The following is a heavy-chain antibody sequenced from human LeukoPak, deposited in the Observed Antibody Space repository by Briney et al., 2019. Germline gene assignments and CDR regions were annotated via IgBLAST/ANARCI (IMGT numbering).Heavy chain of an antibody. J-gene: IGHJ3*02. CDR1: GFTVNNNY. D-gene: IGHD6-13*01. V-gene: IGHV3-53*01. CDR2: IYSGGST. CDR3: AREMYSSSRGAFDI. Sequence: GGSLRLSCAASGFTVNNNYMSWVRQAPGKGLEWVSVIYSGGSTYYADSVKGRFTISRSRDNSNNTLYLQMNSLRAEDTAVYYCAREMYSSSRGAFDIWGQGTMVTVSS.